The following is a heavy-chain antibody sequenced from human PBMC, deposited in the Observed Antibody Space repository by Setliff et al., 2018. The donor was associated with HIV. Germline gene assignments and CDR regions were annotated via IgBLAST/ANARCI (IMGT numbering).Heavy chain of an antibody. CDR1: GGSISSGAYY. J-gene: IGHJ4*02. CDR3: ARHSGGDQLLREFDY. Sequence: SETLSLTCTVSGGSISSGAYYWTWIRQPAGKGLDWIGSIYHSGSTYYNPSLKSRVTISVDTSKNQFSLELSSVTAADTAIFYCARHSGGDQLLREFDYWGQGTLVTVSS. V-gene: IGHV4-39*01. D-gene: IGHD2-2*01. CDR2: IYHSGST.